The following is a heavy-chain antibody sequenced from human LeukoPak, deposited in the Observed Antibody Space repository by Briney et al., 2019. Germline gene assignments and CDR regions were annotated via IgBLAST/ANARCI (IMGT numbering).Heavy chain of an antibody. D-gene: IGHD3-10*01. CDR2: INPNSGGT. CDR3: ARDRELWFGELLSSIIDY. Sequence: ASVKVSCKASGYTFTGYYMHWVRQAPGQGLEWMGRINPNSGGTNYAQKFQGRGTMTRDTSISTAYMELSRLRSDDTAVYYCARDRELWFGELLSSIIDYWGQGTLVTVSS. J-gene: IGHJ4*02. CDR1: GYTFTGYY. V-gene: IGHV1-2*06.